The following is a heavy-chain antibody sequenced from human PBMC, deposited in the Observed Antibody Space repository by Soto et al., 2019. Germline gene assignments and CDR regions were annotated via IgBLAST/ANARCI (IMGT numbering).Heavy chain of an antibody. Sequence: GGSLRLSCSASGITFSSYIMNWVRHAPGKGLEWVSYISSSSSTIYYADSVKGRFTISRDNAKNSLYLQMNSLRAEDTAVYYCARASTRYSSGWTDGFDLWGQGTMVTVSS. CDR3: ARASTRYSSGWTDGFDL. V-gene: IGHV3-48*01. CDR2: ISSSSSTI. D-gene: IGHD6-19*01. J-gene: IGHJ3*01. CDR1: GITFSSYI.